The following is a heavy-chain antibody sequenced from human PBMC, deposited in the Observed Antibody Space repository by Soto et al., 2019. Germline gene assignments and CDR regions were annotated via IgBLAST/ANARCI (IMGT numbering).Heavy chain of an antibody. J-gene: IGHJ4*02. D-gene: IGHD1-26*01. V-gene: IGHV4-59*11. CDR1: GGSISSHY. CDR2: IYYSGST. CDR3: ASHLGATRGPFDF. Sequence: PSETLSLTCTVSGGSISSHYWSWIRQPPGKGLEWIGYIYYSGSTNYNPSLKSRVTISVDKSKNQFSLSLSSVTAADTAIYYCASHLGATRGPFDFWGQGILVTVSS.